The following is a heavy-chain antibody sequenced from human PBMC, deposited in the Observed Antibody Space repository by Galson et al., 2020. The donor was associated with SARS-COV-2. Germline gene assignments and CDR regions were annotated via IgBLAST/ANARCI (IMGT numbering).Heavy chain of an antibody. J-gene: IGHJ6*02. CDR2: ISWDGGST. CDR1: GFTFDDYS. V-gene: IGHV3-43*01. CDR3: AKDYIQYTYYYGMDV. D-gene: IGHD4-4*01. Sequence: GGSLRLSCAASGFTFDDYSMHWVRQALGKGLEWVSLISWDGGSTYYADSVKGRFTISRDNSKNSLYLQMNSLRTEDTALYYCAKDYIQYTYYYGMDVWGQGTTVTVSS.